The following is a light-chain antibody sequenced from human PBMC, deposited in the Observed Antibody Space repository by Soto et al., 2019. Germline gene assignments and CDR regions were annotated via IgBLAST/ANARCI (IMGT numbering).Light chain of an antibody. J-gene: IGLJ3*02. CDR3: CSYTNSGSWV. Sequence: QSALIQPPSVSGSPRQPVTIPCTGGSSDVETYDFVSWHHQHPGTVPKPMIYNVNTQSSGVPDRFSGSKSGNTASLAISGLQAGDESDCCCCSYTNSGSWVFGGGTKLTVL. V-gene: IGLV2-18*02. CDR1: SSDVETYDF. CDR2: NVN.